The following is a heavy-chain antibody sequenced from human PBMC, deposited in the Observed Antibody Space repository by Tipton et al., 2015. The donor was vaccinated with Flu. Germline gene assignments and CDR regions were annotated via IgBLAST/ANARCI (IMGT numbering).Heavy chain of an antibody. J-gene: IGHJ4*02. CDR3: AREHEGNWSFLTGSRSFTY. D-gene: IGHD3-9*01. CDR1: GGSISSSSYY. CDR2: IYYSGST. Sequence: TLSLTCTVSGGSISSSSYYWGWIRQPPGKGLEWIGGIYYSGSTYYNPSLKSRVTISVDTSKNQFSLKLSSVTAADTAVYYCAREHEGNWSFLTGSRSFTYWGQGTLVTVSS. V-gene: IGHV4-39*07.